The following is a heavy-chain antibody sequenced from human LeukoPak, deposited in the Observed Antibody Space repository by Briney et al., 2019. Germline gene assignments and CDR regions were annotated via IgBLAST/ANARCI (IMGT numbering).Heavy chain of an antibody. CDR3: AKDGRYFDL. Sequence: AGGSLRLSCAASGFTFSNYAMSWVRQAPGKGLEWVSAMSAGGSSTWYADSVKGRFTISRDNSKNTLYLQMNSLRAEDTAVYYCAKDGRYFDLWGRGTLVTVSS. V-gene: IGHV3-23*01. D-gene: IGHD1-26*01. J-gene: IGHJ2*01. CDR2: MSAGGSST. CDR1: GFTFSNYA.